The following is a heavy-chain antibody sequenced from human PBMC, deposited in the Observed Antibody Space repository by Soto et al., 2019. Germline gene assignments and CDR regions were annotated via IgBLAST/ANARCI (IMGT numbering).Heavy chain of an antibody. CDR2: IYYSGST. D-gene: IGHD2-21*02. CDR3: AGVCAGDCHYGMDV. CDR1: GGSISGGGYY. V-gene: IGHV4-31*03. Sequence: QVQLQESGPGLVKPSQTLSLTCTVSGGSISGGGYYWTWIRQHPGKGLEWIGYIYYSGSTYYNPSLKSRVTISVDTSKNQFSPKLSSVTAAATAVYYCAGVCAGDCHYGMDVWGQGTTVTVSS. J-gene: IGHJ6*02.